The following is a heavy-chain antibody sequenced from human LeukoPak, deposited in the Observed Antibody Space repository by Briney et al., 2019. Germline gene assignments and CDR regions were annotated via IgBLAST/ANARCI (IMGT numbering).Heavy chain of an antibody. Sequence: SETLSLTRTVSGDSISSYYWSWIRQPPGKGLEWIGYIYYSGDTNHNPSLKSRVTISEDTSKNQLSLKLSSVTAADTAVYYCARGARNPDYWGQGTLVIVSS. CDR2: IYYSGDT. V-gene: IGHV4-59*01. CDR1: GDSISSYY. J-gene: IGHJ4*02. CDR3: ARGARNPDY.